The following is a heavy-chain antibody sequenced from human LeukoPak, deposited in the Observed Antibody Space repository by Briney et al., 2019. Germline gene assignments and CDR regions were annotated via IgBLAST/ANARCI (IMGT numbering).Heavy chain of an antibody. D-gene: IGHD4-17*01. V-gene: IGHV4-39*01. CDR1: GGSISSSSYY. J-gene: IGHJ4*02. CDR3: ARHSSMTTVTFDY. Sequence: PSETLSLTCTVSGGSISSSSYYWGWIRQPPGKGLEWIGSIYYSGSTYYNPSLKSRVTISVDTSKNQFSLKLSSVTAADTAVYHCARHSSMTTVTFDYWGQGTLVTVSS. CDR2: IYYSGST.